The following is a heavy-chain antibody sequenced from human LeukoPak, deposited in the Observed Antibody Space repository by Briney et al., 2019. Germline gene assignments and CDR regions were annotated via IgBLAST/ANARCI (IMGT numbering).Heavy chain of an antibody. CDR3: ARVVGGGSYWGYFDY. Sequence: PSETLSLTCTVSGGSISSHYWSWIRQPPGKGLEWIGYIYYSGSTNYNPSLKSRVTISVDTSKNQFSLKLSSVTAADTAVYYCARVVGGGSYWGYFDYWGQGTLVTVSS. J-gene: IGHJ4*02. V-gene: IGHV4-59*11. CDR1: GGSISSHY. CDR2: IYYSGST. D-gene: IGHD1-26*01.